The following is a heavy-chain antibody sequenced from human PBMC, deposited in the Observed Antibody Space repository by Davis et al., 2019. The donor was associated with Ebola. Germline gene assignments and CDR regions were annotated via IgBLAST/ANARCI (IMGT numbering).Heavy chain of an antibody. CDR2: ISSSSSYI. D-gene: IGHD5-18*01. CDR3: ARDVDTAMPYYFYGMDV. J-gene: IGHJ6*02. V-gene: IGHV3-21*01. Sequence: GSLRLSCAASGFTFSGYSMNWVRQTPGKGLEWVPSISSSSSYIYYADSVKGRFTISRDNAKNSLSLQMNSLRAEDTAVYYCARDVDTAMPYYFYGMDVWGQGTPVTVSS. CDR1: GFTFSGYS.